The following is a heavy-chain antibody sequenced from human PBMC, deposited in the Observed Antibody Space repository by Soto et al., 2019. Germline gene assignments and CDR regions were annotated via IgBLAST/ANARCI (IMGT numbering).Heavy chain of an antibody. V-gene: IGHV1-69*13. J-gene: IGHJ5*02. D-gene: IGHD3-10*01. CDR3: ARVHSSGIFYFVDP. Sequence: ASVKVSCKASGGTFDSYVISWLRQAPGQGLEWMGGIMPIFGTPNYAQKFRGRVTISADESTSTAYLELSSLTSDDTAVYYCARVHSSGIFYFVDPWGQGTLVTVSS. CDR1: GGTFDSYV. CDR2: IMPIFGTP.